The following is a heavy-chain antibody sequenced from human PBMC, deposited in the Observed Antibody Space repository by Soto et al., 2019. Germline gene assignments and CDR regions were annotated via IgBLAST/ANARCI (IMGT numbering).Heavy chain of an antibody. CDR2: INPNDEDT. V-gene: IGHV1-2*02. J-gene: IGHJ5*02. CDR1: RYTLTDYY. Sequence: QVQLVQSAAEVKEPGASVKVSCKASRYTLTDYYMHWVRQAPGQGLEWMGWINPNDEDTSYAQKVQGRVTITRDTSINTGYMEVVRLTYTDTAVYYCARGRDRAVPSAIDIDGPWGQGTLVTVSS. D-gene: IGHD3-10*01. CDR3: ARGRDRAVPSAIDIDGP.